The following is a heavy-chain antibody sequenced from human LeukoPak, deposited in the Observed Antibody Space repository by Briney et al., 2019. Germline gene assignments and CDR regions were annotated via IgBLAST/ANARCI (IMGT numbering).Heavy chain of an antibody. J-gene: IGHJ6*03. V-gene: IGHV4-30-4*07. D-gene: IGHD6-19*01. Sequence: SETLSLTCAVYGGSFSSGGYSWSWIRQPPGKGLEWIGYMYSTGSTYSKPSLKTRITISGDTSKNQFSLKLRSVTAADTAVYYCARDRYSSGWSETKGGNNYYMDVWGKGTTVTISS. CDR1: GGSFSSGGYS. CDR3: ARDRYSSGWSETKGGNNYYMDV. CDR2: MYSTGST.